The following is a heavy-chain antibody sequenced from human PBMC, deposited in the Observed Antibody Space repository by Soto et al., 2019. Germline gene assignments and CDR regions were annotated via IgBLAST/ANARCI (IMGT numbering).Heavy chain of an antibody. J-gene: IGHJ4*02. CDR2: VSIGGST. CDR1: GFTFTSYA. V-gene: IGHV3-23*01. CDR3: AKRRGAGGHFDY. Sequence: GGSLRLSCAASGFTFTSYAMGWVRQGPGKGLEWVAVVSIGGSTHYADSVRGRFTISRDNSKNTLSLQMNSLTAEDTAVYFCAKRRGAGGHFDYWGQGALVTVSS. D-gene: IGHD2-15*01.